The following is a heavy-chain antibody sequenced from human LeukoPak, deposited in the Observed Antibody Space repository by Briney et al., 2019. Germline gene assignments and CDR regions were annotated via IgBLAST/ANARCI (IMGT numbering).Heavy chain of an antibody. CDR1: GGTFSSYA. V-gene: IGHV1-69*06. CDR3: ATSRVRFFDRIAVAVGFDY. Sequence: SVKVSCKASGGTFSSYAISWVRQAPGQGLEWMGGIIPIFGTANYAQKFQGRVTITADKSTSTAYMELSSLRSEDTAVYYCATSRVRFFDRIAVAVGFDYWGQGTLVTVSS. D-gene: IGHD6-19*01. CDR2: IIPIFGTA. J-gene: IGHJ4*02.